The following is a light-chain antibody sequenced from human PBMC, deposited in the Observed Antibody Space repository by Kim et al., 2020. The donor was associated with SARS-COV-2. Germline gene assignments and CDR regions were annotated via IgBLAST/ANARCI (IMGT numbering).Light chain of an antibody. CDR3: MQGIHPIT. Sequence: DVIMTQSPLSLPVTLGQPASISCRSSQSLVFSDGKTYLNWFHQRPGQSPRRLIYKVSNRDSGVLDRFSGSGSGTDFTLKISRVEAEDVGVYYCMQGIHPITFGQGTRLEIK. CDR2: KVS. CDR1: QSLVFSDGKTY. J-gene: IGKJ5*01. V-gene: IGKV2-30*01.